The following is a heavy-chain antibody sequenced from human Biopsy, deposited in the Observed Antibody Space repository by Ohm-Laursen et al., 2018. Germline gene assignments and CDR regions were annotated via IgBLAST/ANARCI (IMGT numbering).Heavy chain of an antibody. J-gene: IGHJ1*01. CDR2: NIPILGTG. CDR1: GGTFSNYG. CDR3: ATKLTGYFHH. D-gene: IGHD3-9*01. V-gene: IGHV1-69*06. Sequence: SVKVSCKAPGGTFSNYGVNWVRQAPGQCLEWLGGNIPILGTGNYAQKFQDRVTVAADTSTSTATMELRSLRSDDTAMYYCATKLTGYFHHWGQGTLVIVSS.